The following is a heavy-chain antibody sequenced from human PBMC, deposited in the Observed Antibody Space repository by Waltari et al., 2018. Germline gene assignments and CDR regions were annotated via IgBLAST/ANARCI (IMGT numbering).Heavy chain of an antibody. CDR3: ARSLGGRFDY. CDR1: GYTFTSYD. Sequence: QVQLVQSGAEVKKPGASVKVSCKASGYTFTSYDINWVRQATGKGLEEREGMNPNRGNTSQEQKFQGRVTITRNTSISTAYMELSSLRSEDTAVYYCARSLGGRFDYWGQGTLVTVSS. CDR2: MNPNRGNT. J-gene: IGHJ4*02. D-gene: IGHD3-3*02. V-gene: IGHV1-8*03.